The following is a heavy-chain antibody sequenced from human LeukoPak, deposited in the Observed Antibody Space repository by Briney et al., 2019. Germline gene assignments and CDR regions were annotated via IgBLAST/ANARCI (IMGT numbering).Heavy chain of an antibody. CDR2: ISSSSSTI. D-gene: IGHD5-18*01. V-gene: IGHV3-48*02. CDR3: AREMAYSYYYGMDV. J-gene: IGHJ6*02. CDR1: GFTFSSYS. Sequence: PGGSLRLSCAASGFTFSSYSMNWVRQAPGKGLEWVSYISSSSSTIYYADSVKGRFTISRDNAKNSLYLQMNSLRDEGTAVYYCAREMAYSYYYGMDVWGQGTTVTVSS.